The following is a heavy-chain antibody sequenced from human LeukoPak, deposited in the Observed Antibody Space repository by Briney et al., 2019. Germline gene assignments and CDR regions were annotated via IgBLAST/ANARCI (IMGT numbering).Heavy chain of an antibody. CDR2: IYYSGRT. Sequence: SETLSLTCTVSGGSISSYSWSWIRQPPGKGLEWIGYIYYSGRTNYDPSLKSRVTISIDTSKNQFSLKLSSVTAADTAVYYCARRSRYSDYVDFWGQGTLVTVSS. CDR1: GGSISSYS. D-gene: IGHD5-18*01. J-gene: IGHJ4*02. V-gene: IGHV4-59*08. CDR3: ARRSRYSDYVDF.